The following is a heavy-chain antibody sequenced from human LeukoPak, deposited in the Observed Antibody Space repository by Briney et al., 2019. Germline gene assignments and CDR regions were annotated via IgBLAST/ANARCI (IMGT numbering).Heavy chain of an antibody. CDR2: ISGSGGST. D-gene: IGHD6-13*01. J-gene: IGHJ3*02. V-gene: IGHV3-23*01. Sequence: PGGSLRLSCAASGFTFSSYAMSWVRQAPGKGLEWVSAISGSGGSTYYADSVKGRFTISRDNSKNTLYLQMDSLRAEDTAVYYCAKGLRAAANQDNDAFDIWGQGTMVTVSS. CDR3: AKGLRAAANQDNDAFDI. CDR1: GFTFSSYA.